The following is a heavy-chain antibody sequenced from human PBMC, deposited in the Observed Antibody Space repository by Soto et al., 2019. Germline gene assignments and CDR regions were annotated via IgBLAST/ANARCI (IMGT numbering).Heavy chain of an antibody. CDR2: ISSSSSYI. CDR3: ARDQDYYDSSGDSRGDFDY. D-gene: IGHD3-22*01. CDR1: GFTFSSYS. V-gene: IGHV3-21*01. Sequence: GGSLRLSCAASGFTFSSYSMNWVRQAPGKGLEWVSSISSSSSYIYYADSVKGRFTISRDNAKNSLYLQMNSLRAEDTAVYYCARDQDYYDSSGDSRGDFDYWGQGTLVTVSP. J-gene: IGHJ4*02.